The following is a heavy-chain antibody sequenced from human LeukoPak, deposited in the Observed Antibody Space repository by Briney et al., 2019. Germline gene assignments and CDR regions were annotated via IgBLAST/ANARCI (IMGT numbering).Heavy chain of an antibody. V-gene: IGHV3-74*01. J-gene: IGHJ4*02. CDR2: INSDGSST. D-gene: IGHD3-16*02. CDR3: AREGVYDYVWGSYRPYYFDY. CDR1: GFTFSSYW. Sequence: GESLRLSCAASGFTFSSYWMHWVRQAPGKGLVWVSRINSDGSSTSYADSVKGRFTISRDNAKNTLYLQMNSLRAEDTAVYYCAREGVYDYVWGSYRPYYFDYWGQGTLVTVSS.